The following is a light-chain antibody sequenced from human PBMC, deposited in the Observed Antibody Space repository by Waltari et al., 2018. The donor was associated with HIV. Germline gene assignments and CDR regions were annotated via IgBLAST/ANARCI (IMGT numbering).Light chain of an antibody. V-gene: IGLV3-21*02. Sequence: SYVLTQPPSVSVAPGQTARINCGGNKIGSKSVHWYQQKPGQAPVLVVYDDVDRPSWIPGRFSGSNSGNTATLTISRVEAGDEADYYCQVWDSSSDHTRVFGGGTKLTVL. CDR1: KIGSKS. J-gene: IGLJ2*01. CDR2: DDV. CDR3: QVWDSSSDHTRV.